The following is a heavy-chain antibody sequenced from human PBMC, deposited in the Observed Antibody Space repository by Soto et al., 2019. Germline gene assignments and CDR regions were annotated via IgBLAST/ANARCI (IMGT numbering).Heavy chain of an antibody. CDR1: GFTFSNYW. D-gene: IGHD4-4*01. J-gene: IGHJ5*02. CDR3: AAFSTLQNRGISSP. CDR2: ISGDGSGT. Sequence: GGSLRLSCVASGFTFSNYWMHWVRQGPGKGLVWVSRISGDGSGTTYADSVKGRFTISRDNAKNTLYLHMNSLRAEDTAVYHCAAFSTLQNRGISSPWGQGTLVTVSS. V-gene: IGHV3-74*01.